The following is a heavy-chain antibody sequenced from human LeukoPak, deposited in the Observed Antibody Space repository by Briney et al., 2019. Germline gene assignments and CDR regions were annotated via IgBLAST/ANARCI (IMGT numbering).Heavy chain of an antibody. Sequence: SETLSLTCTVSGGSISSYYWSWIRQPAGKGLEWIGRIYTSGSTNYNPSLKSRVTMSVDTSKNQFSLKLSSVTAADTAVYYCARGLITIGARYYYYMDVWGKGTTVTVSS. V-gene: IGHV4-4*07. J-gene: IGHJ6*03. CDR1: GGSISSYY. D-gene: IGHD3-10*01. CDR2: IYTSGST. CDR3: ARGLITIGARYYYYMDV.